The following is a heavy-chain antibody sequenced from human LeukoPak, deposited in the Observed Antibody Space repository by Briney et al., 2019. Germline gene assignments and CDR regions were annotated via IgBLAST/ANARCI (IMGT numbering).Heavy chain of an antibody. CDR3: EVGASSYYYYGMDV. D-gene: IGHD1-26*01. Sequence: QSGGSLRLSCAASGFTFSSYGMHWVRQAPGKGLERVAVISYDGSNKYYADSVKGRFTISRDNSKNTLYLQMNSLRAEDTAVYYCEVGASSYYYYGMDVWGQGTTVTVSS. V-gene: IGHV3-30*03. CDR2: ISYDGSNK. J-gene: IGHJ6*02. CDR1: GFTFSSYG.